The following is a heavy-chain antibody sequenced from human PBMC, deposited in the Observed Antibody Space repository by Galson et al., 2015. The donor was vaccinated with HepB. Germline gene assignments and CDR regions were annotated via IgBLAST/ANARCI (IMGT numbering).Heavy chain of an antibody. D-gene: IGHD5-18*01. J-gene: IGHJ5*02. Sequence: QSGAEVKKPGESLKISCKGSGYSFTSYWIGWVRQMPGKGLEWMGIIYPGDSDTRYSPSFQGQVTISADKSISTAYLQWSSLKASDTAMYYCARHYRGRRIQLWTQVGWFDPWGQGTLVTVSS. V-gene: IGHV5-51*01. CDR1: GYSFTSYW. CDR3: ARHYRGRRIQLWTQVGWFDP. CDR2: IYPGDSDT.